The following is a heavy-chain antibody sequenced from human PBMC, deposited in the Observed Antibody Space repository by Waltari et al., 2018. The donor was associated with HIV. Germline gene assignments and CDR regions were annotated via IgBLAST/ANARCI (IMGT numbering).Heavy chain of an antibody. CDR3: ARGRVQVRGAMYYFDY. CDR1: GYTFTSYD. D-gene: IGHD3-10*01. J-gene: IGHJ4*02. CDR2: MNPSSGNT. Sequence: QVQLVQSGAEVKKPGASVKVSCKASGYTFTSYDINWVRQATGQGLEWMGWMNPSSGNTGDPQKFQGRVTMTRNTSISTAYMELSSLRSEDTAVYYCARGRVQVRGAMYYFDYWGQGTLVTVSS. V-gene: IGHV1-8*01.